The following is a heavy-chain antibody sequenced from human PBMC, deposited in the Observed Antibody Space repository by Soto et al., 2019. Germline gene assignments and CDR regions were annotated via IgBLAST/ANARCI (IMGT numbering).Heavy chain of an antibody. D-gene: IGHD6-6*01. CDR1: GGTFSSYS. Sequence: SVEVSCKASGGTFSSYSISWVRQAPGQGLEWMGGIIPIFGTANYAQKFQGRVTITADESTSTAYMELSSLRSEDTAVYYCAREVGAARPYYYYGMDVWGQGTTVTVSS. CDR3: AREVGAARPYYYYGMDV. V-gene: IGHV1-69*13. CDR2: IIPIFGTA. J-gene: IGHJ6*02.